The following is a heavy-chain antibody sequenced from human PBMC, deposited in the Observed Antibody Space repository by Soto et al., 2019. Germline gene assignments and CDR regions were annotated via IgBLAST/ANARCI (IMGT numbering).Heavy chain of an antibody. J-gene: IGHJ4*02. CDR1: DGSMNSDSSY. D-gene: IGHD3-22*01. V-gene: IGHV4-39*01. CDR3: ARLGGYVSVGYYYLWDS. Sequence: LSLTCRVSDGSMNSDSSYWGWIRQPPGKGLEWIGVINHSGSTYHNLSLKGRVTMSVDASRNQFSLKLTSMTAADTAVYYCARLGGYVSVGYYYLWDSWGQGTLVTVSS. CDR2: INHSGST.